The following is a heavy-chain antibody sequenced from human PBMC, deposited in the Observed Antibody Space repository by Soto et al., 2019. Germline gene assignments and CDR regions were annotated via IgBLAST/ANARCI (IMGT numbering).Heavy chain of an antibody. V-gene: IGHV3-30*18. Sequence: GSLRLSCAASGFTFSSYGMHWVRQAPGKGLEWVAVISYDGSNKYYADSVKGRFTISRDNSKNTLYLQMNSLRAEDTAVYYCAKSPRHCSGGSCYYYYYYMDVWGKGTTVTVSS. J-gene: IGHJ6*03. D-gene: IGHD2-15*01. CDR1: GFTFSSYG. CDR2: ISYDGSNK. CDR3: AKSPRHCSGGSCYYYYYYMDV.